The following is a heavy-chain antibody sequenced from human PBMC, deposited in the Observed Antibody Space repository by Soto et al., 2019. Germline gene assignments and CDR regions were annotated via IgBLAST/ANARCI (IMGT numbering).Heavy chain of an antibody. CDR1: CGSISSYY. Sequence: SETLSITCTVSCGSISSYYWSWIRQPPGKGLEWIGYIYYSGSTIYNPSLKSRVTISVDTPKNQFSLKLISVTAADTAVYYCARARYDSSGYYYFDYWGQGTLVTVSS. CDR3: ARARYDSSGYYYFDY. D-gene: IGHD3-22*01. CDR2: IYYSGST. V-gene: IGHV4-59*01. J-gene: IGHJ4*02.